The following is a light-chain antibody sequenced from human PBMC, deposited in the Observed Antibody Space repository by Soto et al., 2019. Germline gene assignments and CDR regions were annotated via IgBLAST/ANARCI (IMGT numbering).Light chain of an antibody. CDR2: EVS. Sequence: QSALTQPASVSGSPGQSITISCTGTGSDVGGYNYVSWYQQHPGKAPKLMIYEVSNRPSGVSNRFSGSKSGNTASLTISGLQDEDEAAYYCSSYTSSSSLKWVFGGGTKLTVL. CDR3: SSYTSSSSLKWV. CDR1: GSDVGGYNY. V-gene: IGLV2-14*01. J-gene: IGLJ3*02.